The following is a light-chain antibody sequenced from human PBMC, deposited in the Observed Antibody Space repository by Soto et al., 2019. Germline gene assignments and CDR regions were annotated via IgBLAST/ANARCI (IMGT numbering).Light chain of an antibody. V-gene: IGKV1-39*01. CDR3: QQSYDSPPT. CDR1: QTINNY. CDR2: GAS. Sequence: EIPMTQSPSTLSASVGDRVTITCRASQTINNYLNWYQKKAGEAPKCLIYGASSLQSGVSSRFSGSGSGTDFTLTISPLQPEDFATYYCQQSYDSPPTFGGGTTVDIK. J-gene: IGKJ4*01.